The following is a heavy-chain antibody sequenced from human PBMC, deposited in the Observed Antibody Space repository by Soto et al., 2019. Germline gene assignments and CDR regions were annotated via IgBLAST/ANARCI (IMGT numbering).Heavy chain of an antibody. Sequence: GGSLRLSCAASGFTFSSYAMSWVRQAPGKGLERVSAISGSGGSTYYADTVKGRFTISRDNSKNKLNLQMNSLRAEDKAVYYGAKPPIVAKIPAPIPHDPWGQGTLVTV. CDR2: ISGSGGST. V-gene: IGHV3-23*01. D-gene: IGHD5-12*01. CDR1: GFTFSSYA. J-gene: IGHJ5*02. CDR3: AKPPIVAKIPAPIPHDP.